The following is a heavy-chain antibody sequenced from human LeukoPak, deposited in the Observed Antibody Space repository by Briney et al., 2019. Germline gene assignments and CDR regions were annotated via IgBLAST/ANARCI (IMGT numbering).Heavy chain of an antibody. CDR1: SGSLSNSHYY. CDR3: ARDLSFDWFPYYFDY. J-gene: IGHJ4*02. V-gene: IGHV4-39*07. Sequence: SETLSLTCIVSSGSLSNSHYYWAWVRQPPGRGLEWLGSNSGNTHYNPSLKSPVTISIDTSKNQFSLKVSSVTAADTAIYYCARDLSFDWFPYYFDYWGQGILVTVSS. D-gene: IGHD3-9*01. CDR2: NSGNT.